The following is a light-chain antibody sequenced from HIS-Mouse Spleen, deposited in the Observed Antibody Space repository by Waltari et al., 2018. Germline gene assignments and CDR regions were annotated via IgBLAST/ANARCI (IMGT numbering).Light chain of an antibody. J-gene: IGLJ3*02. Sequence: SYELTQPPSVSVSPGQTARITCSGDALPKQYAYWYQQKPGKAPVLVIYKDSERPSGIPARFSGSSSGTTVTLTISGVQAEDEADYYCQSADSSGTGWVFGGGTKLTVL. V-gene: IGLV3-25*03. CDR1: ALPKQY. CDR3: QSADSSGTGWV. CDR2: KDS.